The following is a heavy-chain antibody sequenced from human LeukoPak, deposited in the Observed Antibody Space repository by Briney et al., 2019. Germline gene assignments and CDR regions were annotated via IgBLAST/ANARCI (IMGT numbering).Heavy chain of an antibody. J-gene: IGHJ6*03. D-gene: IGHD3-3*01. CDR1: GGTFSSYA. CDR2: IIPIFGTA. Sequence: SVKVSCKASGGTFSSYAISWVRQAPGQGLEWMGGIIPIFGTANYAQKFQGRVTITADESTSTAYMELSSLRSEDTAVYYCGRANRFGVVSYYYYYYMDVWGKGTTVTVSS. V-gene: IGHV1-69*13. CDR3: GRANRFGVVSYYYYYYMDV.